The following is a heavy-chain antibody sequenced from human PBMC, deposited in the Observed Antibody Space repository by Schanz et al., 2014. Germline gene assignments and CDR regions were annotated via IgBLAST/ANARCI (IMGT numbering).Heavy chain of an antibody. CDR3: AKEKEEVAADGSFFDY. J-gene: IGHJ4*02. CDR1: GLNFDYYG. D-gene: IGHD6-13*01. CDR2: IGYDGSEK. Sequence: GQLVESGGGVVQPGRSLRLSCATSGLNFDYYGMNWVRQAPGKGLEWVANIGYDGSEKYYVDSVKGRFTISRDNSKNTVNLQMNSLRAEDTAVYYCAKEKEEVAADGSFFDYWGQGTLVTVSS. V-gene: IGHV3-30*02.